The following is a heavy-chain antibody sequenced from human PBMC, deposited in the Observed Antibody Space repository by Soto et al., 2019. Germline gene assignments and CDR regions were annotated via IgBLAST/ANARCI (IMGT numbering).Heavy chain of an antibody. J-gene: IGHJ4*02. CDR2: INHSGST. V-gene: IGHV4-34*01. D-gene: IGHD6-13*01. CDR1: GGSFSGYY. Sequence: QVQLQQWGAGLLKPSETLSLTCAVYGGSFSGYYWSWIRQPPGKGLEWIGEINHSGSTNYNPSLQGRVTISVDTSKNQFSLKLSSVTAADTAVYYCARGYSSSWPPFDYWGQGTLVTVSS. CDR3: ARGYSSSWPPFDY.